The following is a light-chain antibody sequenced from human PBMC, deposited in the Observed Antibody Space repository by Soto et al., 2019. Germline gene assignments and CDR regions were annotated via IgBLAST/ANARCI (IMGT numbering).Light chain of an antibody. CDR2: GNS. V-gene: IGLV1-40*01. Sequence: QSALTQPPSVSGAPGQRVTISCTGSSSNIGAGYDVHWYQQLPGTAPKLLIYGNSNRPSGVPDRFSGSKSGTSASLAITGLQTEDDADYYCQSHDSSLSGSVFGTGTKVTVL. J-gene: IGLJ1*01. CDR1: SSNIGAGYD. CDR3: QSHDSSLSGSV.